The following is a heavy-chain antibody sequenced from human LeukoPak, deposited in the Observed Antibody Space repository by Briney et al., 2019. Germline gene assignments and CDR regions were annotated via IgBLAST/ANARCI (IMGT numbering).Heavy chain of an antibody. CDR1: GYMFTCYY. Sequence: ASVTVSFMSSGYMFTCYYIHWVRQPPGQGLEWMGWINPNSGGTNYAQKCQGRVTMTRDTSISTAYMELSSLRSDDTAVYYCARGYCSGDCFTLFDYWGQGTLVTVSS. V-gene: IGHV1-2*02. CDR3: ARGYCSGDCFTLFDY. J-gene: IGHJ4*02. D-gene: IGHD2-21*02. CDR2: INPNSGGT.